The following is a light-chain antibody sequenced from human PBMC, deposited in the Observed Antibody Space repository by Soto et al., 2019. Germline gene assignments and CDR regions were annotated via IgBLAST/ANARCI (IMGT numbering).Light chain of an antibody. V-gene: IGKV3-11*01. CDR3: HQYYKWPLT. CDR2: DAY. Sequence: EVVLTQSPVTLSLSPGERATLSCRASQSFRGLLAWYQQKPGQAPRLLIYDAYNRATDIPARFSGSGSGTDFTLTISSLLSEDFAVYYCHQYYKWPLTFGGGTKVEIQ. CDR1: QSFRGL. J-gene: IGKJ4*01.